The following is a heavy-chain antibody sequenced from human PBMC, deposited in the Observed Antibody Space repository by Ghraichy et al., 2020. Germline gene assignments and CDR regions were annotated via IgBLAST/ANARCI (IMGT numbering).Heavy chain of an antibody. CDR1: GGSISSYY. J-gene: IGHJ6*03. V-gene: IGHV4-59*01. Sequence: SETLSLTCTVSGGSISSYYWSWIRQPPGKGLEWIGYIYYSRSTNYNPSLKSRVTISVDTSKNQFSLKLSSVTAADTAVYYCAKEVLEGPGYYYYMDVWGKGTTVTVSS. CDR2: IYYSRST. CDR3: AKEVLEGPGYYYYMDV. D-gene: IGHD1-1*01.